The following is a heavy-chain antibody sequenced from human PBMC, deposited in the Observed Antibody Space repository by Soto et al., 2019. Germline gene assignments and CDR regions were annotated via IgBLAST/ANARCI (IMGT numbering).Heavy chain of an antibody. J-gene: IGHJ4*02. Sequence: EVQLVESGGNLIQPGKSLKLSCVASGFTVSDHFISWVRQAPGKGLEWVSTLYSNGATYYADSVKDRFTIYRDNSKNTVYLQFNSLRVGDTAFYYCAPNSVGSGLNYWGPGTLVNGSS. V-gene: IGHV3-53*01. CDR2: LYSNGAT. CDR1: GFTVSDHF. CDR3: APNSVGSGLNY. D-gene: IGHD1-1*01.